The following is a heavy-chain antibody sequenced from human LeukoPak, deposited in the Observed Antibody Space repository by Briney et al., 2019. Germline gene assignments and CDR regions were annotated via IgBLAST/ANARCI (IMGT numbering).Heavy chain of an antibody. CDR2: IKQDGSEK. D-gene: IGHD2-15*01. CDR1: GFTFSSYW. V-gene: IGHV3-7*01. Sequence: GGSLRLSCAVSGFTFSSYWMTWVRPAPGKGLEWVANIKQDGSEKYYVDSMKGRFTISRDNAENSLYLQMNSLRAEDTVVYYCARGRYCSGGSCQRLDYWGQGTLVTVSS. CDR3: ARGRYCSGGSCQRLDY. J-gene: IGHJ4*02.